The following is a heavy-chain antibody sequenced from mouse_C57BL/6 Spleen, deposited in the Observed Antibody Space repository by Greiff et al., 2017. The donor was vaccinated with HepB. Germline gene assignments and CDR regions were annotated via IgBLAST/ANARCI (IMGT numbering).Heavy chain of an antibody. V-gene: IGHV1-15*01. CDR3: TRRATVVATGLDY. CDR2: IDPETGGT. Sequence: VKLMESGAELVRPGASVTLSCKASGYTFTDYEMHWVKQTPVHGLEWIGAIDPETGGTAYNQKFKGKAILTADKSSSTAYMELRSLTSEDSAVYYCTRRATVVATGLDYWGQGTTLTVSS. D-gene: IGHD1-1*01. J-gene: IGHJ2*01. CDR1: GYTFTDYE.